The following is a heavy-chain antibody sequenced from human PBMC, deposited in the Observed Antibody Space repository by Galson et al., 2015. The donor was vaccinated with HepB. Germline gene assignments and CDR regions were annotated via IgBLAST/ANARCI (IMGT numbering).Heavy chain of an antibody. CDR2: IDWDDDK. J-gene: IGHJ4*02. D-gene: IGHD2-2*01. CDR1: GFSLSTSGMC. V-gene: IGHV2-70*11. CDR3: ARYCSSTSCRPFDY. Sequence: PALVKPTQTLTLTCTFSGFSLSTSGMCVSWIRQPPGKALEWLARIDWDDDKYYSTSLKTRLTISKDTSKNQVVLTMTNMDPVDTATYYCARYCSSTSCRPFDYWGQGTLVTVSS.